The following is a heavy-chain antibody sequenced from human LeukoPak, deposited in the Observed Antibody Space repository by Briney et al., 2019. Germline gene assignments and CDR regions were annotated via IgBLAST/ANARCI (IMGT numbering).Heavy chain of an antibody. Sequence: GASVKVSCKASGYTFTGYYMHWVRQAPAPGIEWMGWINPNSGGTNYAQKFQGRVTMTRDTFISTAYMELSRLRSDDTAVYYCARAIITSQNIWGQGTLVTVSS. CDR2: INPNSGGT. CDR1: GYTFTGYY. CDR3: ARAIITSQNI. V-gene: IGHV1-2*02. D-gene: IGHD1-14*01. J-gene: IGHJ4*02.